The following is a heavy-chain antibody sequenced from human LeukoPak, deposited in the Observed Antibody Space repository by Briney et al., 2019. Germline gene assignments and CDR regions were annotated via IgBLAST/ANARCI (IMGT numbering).Heavy chain of an antibody. CDR2: ISGSGRST. V-gene: IGHV3-23*01. D-gene: IGHD6-19*01. CDR1: GFTFNSYS. Sequence: GGSLRLSCAGSGFTFNSYSMGWVRQAAGKGLEWVSGISGSGRSTYYTDSVKGRFTISRDNSKNTLYLQMNSLRPEDTALYYCAKYGSGWTLYFYYYMDVWGKGTTVTVSS. J-gene: IGHJ6*03. CDR3: AKYGSGWTLYFYYYMDV.